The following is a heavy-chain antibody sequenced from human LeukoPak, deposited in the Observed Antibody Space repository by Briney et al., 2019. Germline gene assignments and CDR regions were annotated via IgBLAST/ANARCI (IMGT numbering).Heavy chain of an antibody. V-gene: IGHV4-61*02. CDR2: IYTSGST. CDR1: GGSISSGSYY. J-gene: IGHJ5*02. CDR3: ARENWFDP. Sequence: SETLSLTCTVSGGSISSGSYYWSWIRQPAGKGLEWIGRIYTSGSTNYNPSLKSRVTISVDTSKNQFSLKLSSVTAADTAVYYCARENWFDPWGQGTLVTVSS.